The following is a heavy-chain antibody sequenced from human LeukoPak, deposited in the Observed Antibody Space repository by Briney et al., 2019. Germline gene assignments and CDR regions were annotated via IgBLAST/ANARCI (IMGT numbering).Heavy chain of an antibody. CDR3: SKGRPTYNVAAAEY. V-gene: IGHV3-23*01. J-gene: IGHJ4*02. CDR1: GFTFSTYA. D-gene: IGHD3-10*02. Sequence: GGSLRLSCAASGFTFSTYAMNWVRQAPGNGLEWVSAVSGSGGSTYYADSVKGRFTISRDNSKNTLYLQMNSLRAEDTALYYCSKGRPTYNVAAAEYWGQGTLVTVSS. CDR2: VSGSGGST.